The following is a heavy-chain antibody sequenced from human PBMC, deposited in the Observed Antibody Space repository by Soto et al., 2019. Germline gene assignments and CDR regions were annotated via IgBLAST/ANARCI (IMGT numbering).Heavy chain of an antibody. CDR3: ARDMGRYCSGGSCYPGSFQH. D-gene: IGHD2-15*01. CDR2: INPNSGGT. CDR1: GYTFTGYY. J-gene: IGHJ1*01. Sequence: QVQLVQSGAEVKKPGASVKVSCKASGYTFTGYYMHWVRQAPGQGLEWMGWINPNSGGTNYAQKFQGWVTMTRDTSISTAYSELSRLRSDDTAVYYCARDMGRYCSGGSCYPGSFQHWGQGTLVTVSS. V-gene: IGHV1-2*04.